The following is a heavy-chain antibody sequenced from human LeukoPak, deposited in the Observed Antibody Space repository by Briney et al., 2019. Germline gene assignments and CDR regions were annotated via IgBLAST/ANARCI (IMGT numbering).Heavy chain of an antibody. CDR3: ARAGLYNWNYEGTAYFDY. V-gene: IGHV3-9*01. CDR2: ISWNSGSI. D-gene: IGHD1-7*01. CDR1: GFTFEDYA. J-gene: IGHJ4*02. Sequence: PGGSLRLSCAASGFTFEDYAMHWVRQAPGKGLEWVSGISWNSGSIGYAGSVKGRFTISRDNAKNSLYLQMNSLRAEDTALYYCARAGLYNWNYEGTAYFDYWGQGTLVTVSS.